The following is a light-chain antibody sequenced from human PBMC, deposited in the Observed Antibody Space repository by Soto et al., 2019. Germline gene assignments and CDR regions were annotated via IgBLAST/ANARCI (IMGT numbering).Light chain of an antibody. CDR3: QEYNSYWA. Sequence: DIQMTQSPSTLSASVGDRVTITCRASQSIGSWLAWYQQKPGTAPKLLIYKASSLESGVPSRFSGSGSGTEFTLHISRLQPDDFAPYYCQEYNSYWAFGQGTKVEI. CDR2: KAS. CDR1: QSIGSW. J-gene: IGKJ1*01. V-gene: IGKV1-5*03.